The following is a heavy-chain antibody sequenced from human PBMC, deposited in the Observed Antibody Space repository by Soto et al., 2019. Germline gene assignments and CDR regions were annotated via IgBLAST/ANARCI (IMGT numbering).Heavy chain of an antibody. D-gene: IGHD1-1*01. Sequence: SETLSLTCTVSGGSISSSSYYWGWIRQPPGKGLEWIGSIYYSGSTYYNPSLKSRVTISVDTSKNQFSLKLSSVTAADTAVYYCARRTLNWNDINWFDPWGQGTLVTVSS. CDR3: ARRTLNWNDINWFDP. CDR2: IYYSGST. V-gene: IGHV4-39*01. CDR1: GGSISSSSYY. J-gene: IGHJ5*02.